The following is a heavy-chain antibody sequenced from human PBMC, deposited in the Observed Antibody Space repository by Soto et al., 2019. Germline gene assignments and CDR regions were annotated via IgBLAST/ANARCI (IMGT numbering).Heavy chain of an antibody. D-gene: IGHD3-9*01. CDR2: IYYSGST. CDR3: ARLVLGYYDILTGYHPFYFDY. V-gene: IGHV4-39*01. Sequence: PSETLSLTCTVSGGSISSSSYYWGWIRQPPGKGLEWIGSIYYSGSTYYNPSLKSRVTISVDTSKNQFSLKLSSVTAADTAVYYCARLVLGYYDILTGYHPFYFDYWGQGTLVTVSS. J-gene: IGHJ4*02. CDR1: GGSISSSSYY.